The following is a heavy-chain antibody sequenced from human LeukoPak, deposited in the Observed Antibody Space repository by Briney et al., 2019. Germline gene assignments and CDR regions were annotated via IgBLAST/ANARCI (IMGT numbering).Heavy chain of an antibody. V-gene: IGHV4-31*03. D-gene: IGHD5-12*01. J-gene: IGHJ3*02. Sequence: SQTLSLTCTVSGGSISSGGYYWSWIRQHPGKGLEWIGYIYYSGSTYYNPSLKSRVTISVDTSKNQFSLKLSSVTAADTAVYYCARIDFIVATDLDAFDIWGQGTMVTVSS. CDR2: IYYSGST. CDR1: GGSISSGGYY. CDR3: ARIDFIVATDLDAFDI.